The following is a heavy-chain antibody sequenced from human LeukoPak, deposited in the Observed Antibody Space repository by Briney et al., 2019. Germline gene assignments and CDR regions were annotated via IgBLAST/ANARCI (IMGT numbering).Heavy chain of an antibody. D-gene: IGHD3-22*01. CDR2: IYTSGST. J-gene: IGHJ5*02. Sequence: SETLSLTCTVSGGSISSYYWSWIRQPAGKGLEWIGRIYTSGSTNYNPSLKSRVTMSVDTSKNQFSLKLSSVTAADTAVYYCASSTYHYDSSGFPSWGQGTRVTVSS. V-gene: IGHV4-4*07. CDR3: ASSTYHYDSSGFPS. CDR1: GGSISSYY.